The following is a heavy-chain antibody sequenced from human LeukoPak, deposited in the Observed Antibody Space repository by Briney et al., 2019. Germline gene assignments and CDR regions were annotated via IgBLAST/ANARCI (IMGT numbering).Heavy chain of an antibody. CDR3: ARASGTTGHYYYYGMDV. J-gene: IGHJ6*02. V-gene: IGHV3-33*01. CDR2: IWYDGSNK. CDR1: GFTFSTYG. D-gene: IGHD1-1*01. Sequence: GKSLTLSCAVSGFTFSTYGIHWVRQAPGKGLEWVAIIWYDGSNKYYADSVKGRFTISRDNSENTVYLQMNSLRAEDTAVYYCARASGTTGHYYYYGMDVWGQGTTVTVSS.